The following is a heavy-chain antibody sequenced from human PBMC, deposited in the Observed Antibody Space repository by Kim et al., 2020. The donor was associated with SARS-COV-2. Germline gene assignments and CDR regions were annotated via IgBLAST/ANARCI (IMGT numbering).Heavy chain of an antibody. CDR3: ARSDNNAWYYDF. CDR2: IYYSGST. V-gene: IGHV4-59*08. Sequence: SETLSLTCTVSRGSISSYFWSWIRQPPGKGLEWLWYIYYSGSTNYNPSLRSRVPISIDTSKNQFSLKLSSVTAADTAVYYCARSDNNAWYYDFWGQGTLVTVSA. D-gene: IGHD6-19*01. CDR1: RGSISSYF. J-gene: IGHJ4*02.